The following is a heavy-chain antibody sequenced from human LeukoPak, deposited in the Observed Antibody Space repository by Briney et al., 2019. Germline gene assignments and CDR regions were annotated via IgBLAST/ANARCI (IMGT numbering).Heavy chain of an antibody. J-gene: IGHJ4*02. CDR2: INHSGST. D-gene: IGHD2-21*02. CDR3: AREVVVTAIDYFDY. CDR1: GGSFSGYY. Sequence: SETLSLTCAVYGGSFSGYYWSWIRQPPGKGLEWIGEINHSGSTNYNPSLKSRVTISVDTSKNQFSLKLSSVTAADTAVYYCAREVVVTAIDYFDYWGQGTLVTVSS. V-gene: IGHV4-34*01.